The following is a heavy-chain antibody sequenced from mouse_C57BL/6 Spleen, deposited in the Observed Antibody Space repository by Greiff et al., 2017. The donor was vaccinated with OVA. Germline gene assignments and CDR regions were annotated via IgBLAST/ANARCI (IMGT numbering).Heavy chain of an antibody. CDR2: IYPRSGNT. J-gene: IGHJ2*01. CDR1: GYTFTSYG. D-gene: IGHD1-1*01. Sequence: QVQLQQSGAELARPGASVKLSCKASGYTFTSYGISWVKQRTGQGLEWIGEIYPRSGNTYYNEKFKDKATLTVDKSSSTAYMQLSSLTSEDSAVYYCARGITTVVATDYWGQGTTLTVSS. V-gene: IGHV1-81*01. CDR3: ARGITTVVATDY.